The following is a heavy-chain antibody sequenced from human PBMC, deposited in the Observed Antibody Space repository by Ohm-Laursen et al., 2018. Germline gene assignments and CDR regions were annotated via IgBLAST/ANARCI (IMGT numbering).Heavy chain of an antibody. J-gene: IGHJ3*02. Sequence: GSSVKVSCKASGYTFTGYYMHWVRQAPGQGLEWMGWINPNSGNTGYAQKFQGRVTMTRNTSISTAYMELSSLRSEDTAVYYCASYRESDAFDIWGQGTMVTVSS. CDR3: ASYRESDAFDI. CDR2: INPNSGNT. CDR1: GYTFTGYY. D-gene: IGHD3-16*02. V-gene: IGHV1-8*02.